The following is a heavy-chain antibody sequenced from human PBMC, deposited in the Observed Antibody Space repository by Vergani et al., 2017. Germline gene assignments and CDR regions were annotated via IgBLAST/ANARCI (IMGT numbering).Heavy chain of an antibody. CDR2: MNPNSGNT. J-gene: IGHJ5*02. V-gene: IGHV1-8*03. CDR1: GYTFTSYD. Sequence: QVQLVQSGSELKKPGASVKVSCKASGYTFTSYDINWVRQATGQGLEWMGWMNPNSGNTGYAQKFQGRVTITRNTSISTAYMELSSLRSEDTAVYYCARNYYDSSGYYYNWFDPWGQGTLVTVSS. D-gene: IGHD3-22*01. CDR3: ARNYYDSSGYYYNWFDP.